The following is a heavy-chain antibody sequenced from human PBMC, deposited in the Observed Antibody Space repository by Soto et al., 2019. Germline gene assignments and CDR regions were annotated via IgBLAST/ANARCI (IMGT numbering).Heavy chain of an antibody. J-gene: IGHJ4*02. D-gene: IGHD3-22*01. V-gene: IGHV3-48*02. CDR1: GFTFSSYS. CDR2: ISSSSSTI. CDR3: ARDLGYDSSGDHYLLF. Sequence: GGSLRLSCAASGFTFSSYSMNWVRQAPGKGLEWVSYISSSSSTIYYADSVKGRFTISRDNAKNSLYLQMNSLRDEDTAVYYCARDLGYDSSGDHYLLFWGQGTLVTVSS.